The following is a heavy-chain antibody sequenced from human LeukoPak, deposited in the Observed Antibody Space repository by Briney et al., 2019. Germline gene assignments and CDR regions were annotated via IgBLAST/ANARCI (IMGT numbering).Heavy chain of an antibody. V-gene: IGHV1-2*02. J-gene: IGHJ4*02. D-gene: IGHD3-22*01. Sequence: ASVKVSCKASGYTFTSYYMHWVRQAPGQGLEWMGWINPNSGGTNYAQKFQGRVTMTRDTSISTAYMELSRLRSDDTAVYYCARTQKRLRGYYDSSGYHDYWGQGTLVTVSS. CDR3: ARTQKRLRGYYDSSGYHDY. CDR1: GYTFTSYY. CDR2: INPNSGGT.